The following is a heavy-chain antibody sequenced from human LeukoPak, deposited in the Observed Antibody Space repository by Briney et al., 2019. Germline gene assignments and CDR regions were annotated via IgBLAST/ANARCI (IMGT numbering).Heavy chain of an antibody. V-gene: IGHV3-30*02. CDR2: IRYDGSNK. CDR3: ARGGETAAGISSSFDY. J-gene: IGHJ4*02. D-gene: IGHD6-13*01. CDR1: GFTFSSYG. Sequence: GGSLRLSCAASGFTFSSYGMHWVRQAPGKGLEWVAFIRYDGSNKYYADSVNGRFTISRDNSKNTLYLQMNSLRAEDTAVYYCARGGETAAGISSSFDYWGQGTLVTVSS.